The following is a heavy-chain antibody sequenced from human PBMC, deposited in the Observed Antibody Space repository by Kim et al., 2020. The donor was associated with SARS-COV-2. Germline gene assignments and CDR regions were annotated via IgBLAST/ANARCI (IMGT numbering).Heavy chain of an antibody. Sequence: GGSLRLSCAASGFTFSSYAMTWVRQAPGKGLEWVSAISASGGSTYYVDSVKGRFTISRDNSKNTLYLQMNSLRVEDTAVYYCAKESGYYGSGSYYIDYWGQGTLVTVSP. D-gene: IGHD3-10*01. CDR1: GFTFSSYA. J-gene: IGHJ4*02. CDR3: AKESGYYGSGSYYIDY. V-gene: IGHV3-23*01. CDR2: ISASGGST.